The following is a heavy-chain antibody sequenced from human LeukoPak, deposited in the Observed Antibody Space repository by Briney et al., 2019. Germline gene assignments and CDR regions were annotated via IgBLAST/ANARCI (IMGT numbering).Heavy chain of an antibody. CDR3: AKDRTMIVVV. V-gene: IGHV3-23*01. D-gene: IGHD3-22*01. J-gene: IGHJ4*02. Sequence: GSLRLSCAASGFTFDDYGMSWVRQAPGKGLEWVSAISGSGGSTYYADSVKGRFTISRDNSKNTLYLQMNSLRAEDTAVYYCAKDRTMIVVVWGQGTLVTVSS. CDR2: ISGSGGST. CDR1: GFTFDDYG.